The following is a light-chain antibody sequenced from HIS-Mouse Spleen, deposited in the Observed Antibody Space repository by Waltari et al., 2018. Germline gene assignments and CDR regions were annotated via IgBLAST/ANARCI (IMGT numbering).Light chain of an antibody. J-gene: IGLJ3*02. Sequence: QSALTQPRSVSGSPGQSVTISCPGPSSHVGGYNSVTWYHQHPGNAPKLMIYDVRKRPSGVPDRFSGSKSGNTASLTISGLQAEDEADYYCCSYAGSYTWVFGGGTKLTVL. CDR1: SSHVGGYNS. CDR3: CSYAGSYTWV. V-gene: IGLV2-11*01. CDR2: DVR.